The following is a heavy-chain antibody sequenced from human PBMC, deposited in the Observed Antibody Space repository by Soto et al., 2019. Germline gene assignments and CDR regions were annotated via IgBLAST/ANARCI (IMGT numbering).Heavy chain of an antibody. D-gene: IGHD3-10*01. CDR2: INAGNGNT. J-gene: IGHJ5*02. CDR3: ARGVPYYYGSGSSAWFDP. Sequence: ASVKVSCKASGYTFTSYAMHWVRQAPGQRLEWMGWINAGNGNTKYSQKFQGRVTITRDTSASTAYMELSSLRSEDTAVYYCARGVPYYYGSGSSAWFDPWGQGTLVTVSS. V-gene: IGHV1-3*01. CDR1: GYTFTSYA.